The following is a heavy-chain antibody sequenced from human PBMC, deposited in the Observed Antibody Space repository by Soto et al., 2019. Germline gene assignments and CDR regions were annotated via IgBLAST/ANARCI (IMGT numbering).Heavy chain of an antibody. CDR3: ARDEPAAILYYYYGMDV. CDR2: ISAYNGNT. V-gene: IGHV1-18*01. D-gene: IGHD2-2*01. J-gene: IGHJ6*02. Sequence: ASVKVSCTASGSTFTSYGISWVRQAPGQGLEWMGWISAYNGNTNYAQKLQGRVTMTTDTSTSTAYMELRSLRSDDTAVYYCARDEPAAILYYYYGMDVWGQGTTVTVSS. CDR1: GSTFTSYG.